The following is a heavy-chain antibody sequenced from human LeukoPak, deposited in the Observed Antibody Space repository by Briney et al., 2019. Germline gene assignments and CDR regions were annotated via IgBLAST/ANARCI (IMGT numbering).Heavy chain of an antibody. D-gene: IGHD3-22*01. CDR3: ARVSGDSSGYFDY. J-gene: IGHJ4*02. CDR2: ISSSGSTI. V-gene: IGHV3-48*03. CDR1: GFTFSSYE. Sequence: GGSLRLSCAASGFTFSSYEMNWVRQAPGRGLEWGSYISSSGSTIYYADSVKGRFTISRDNAKNSLYLQMNSLRAEDTGVYYCARVSGDSSGYFDYWGQGTLVTVSS.